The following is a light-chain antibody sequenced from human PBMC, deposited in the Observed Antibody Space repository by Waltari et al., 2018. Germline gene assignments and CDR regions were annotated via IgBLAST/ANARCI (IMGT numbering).Light chain of an antibody. J-gene: IGKJ4*01. CDR1: QSISSY. V-gene: IGKV1-39*01. CDR2: AAS. Sequence: DIQMTQSPSSLSASVGDRVTITCRASQSISSYLNWYQQKQGKAPKLRIYAASSLQSGVPSRFNGSGPGTDFTLTISSLQPADFATYYWQQSYSTPLTFGGGTKMEIK. CDR3: QQSYSTPLT.